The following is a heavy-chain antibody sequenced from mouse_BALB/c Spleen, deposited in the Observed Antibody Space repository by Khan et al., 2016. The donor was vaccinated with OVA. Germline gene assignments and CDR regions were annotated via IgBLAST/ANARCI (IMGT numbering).Heavy chain of an antibody. V-gene: IGHV3-2*02. J-gene: IGHJ2*01. D-gene: IGHD1-2*01. Sequence: EVKLLESGPGLVKPSQSLSLTCTVTGYSITSGYGWNWIRQFPGNKLEWMGYISYSGSTNYNPSLKSRISITRDTSKNQFFLQLNSVTTEDIATYYCARTARIKYWGQGTTLTVS. CDR2: ISYSGST. CDR1: GYSITSGYG. CDR3: ARTARIKY.